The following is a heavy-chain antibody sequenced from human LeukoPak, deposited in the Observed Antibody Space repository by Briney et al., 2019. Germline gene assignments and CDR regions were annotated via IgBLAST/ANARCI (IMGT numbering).Heavy chain of an antibody. Sequence: SVKVSCKASGGTFSSYAISWVRQAPGQGLEWMGGIIPIFGTANYAQKFQGRVTITADESTSTAYMELSSLRSENTAVYYCARDTIIRCSGGSCYSGWFDPWGQGTLVTVSS. CDR2: IIPIFGTA. CDR3: ARDTIIRCSGGSCYSGWFDP. CDR1: GGTFSSYA. J-gene: IGHJ5*02. V-gene: IGHV1-69*13. D-gene: IGHD2-15*01.